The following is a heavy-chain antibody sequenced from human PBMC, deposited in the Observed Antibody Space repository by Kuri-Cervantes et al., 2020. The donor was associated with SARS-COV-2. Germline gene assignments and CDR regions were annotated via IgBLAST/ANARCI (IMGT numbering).Heavy chain of an antibody. CDR2: IDWDDDK. Sequence: SGPTLVKPTQTLTLTCTLSGFSLSSSGVRESWIRQPPGKALEWLARIDWDDDKFYNTSLKTRLTISKGTSRNQVVLTMTNMDPVDTATYYCARARSGFNHFDSWGQGYLVTVS. D-gene: IGHD6-19*01. CDR3: ARARSGFNHFDS. CDR1: GFSLSSSGVR. J-gene: IGHJ4*02. V-gene: IGHV2-70*04.